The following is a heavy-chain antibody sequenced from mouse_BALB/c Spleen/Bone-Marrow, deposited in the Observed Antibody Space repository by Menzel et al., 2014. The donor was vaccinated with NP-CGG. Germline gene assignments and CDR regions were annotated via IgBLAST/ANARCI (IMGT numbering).Heavy chain of an antibody. J-gene: IGHJ2*01. Sequence: VKLKQSGAELVKPGASVKLSRTASGFNIKDTYMHWVKQRPEQGVEWIGRIDPANGNTKYDPKFQGKATITADTSSNTAYLQLSSLTSEDTAVYYCASYDYGYYFDYWGQGTTLTVSS. CDR2: IDPANGNT. CDR3: ASYDYGYYFDY. CDR1: GFNIKDTY. V-gene: IGHV14-3*02. D-gene: IGHD2-4*01.